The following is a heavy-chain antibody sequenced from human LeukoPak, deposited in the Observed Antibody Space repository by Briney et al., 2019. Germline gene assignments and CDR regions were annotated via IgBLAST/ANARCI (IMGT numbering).Heavy chain of an antibody. D-gene: IGHD3-22*01. Sequence: ASVKVSCKASGHTLAGYYIHWVRQAPGQGLEWMGIINPSGGSTSYAQKLQGRVTMTTDTSTSTAYMELRSLRSDDTAVYYCARDRITMIVVENDWFDPWGQGTLVTVSS. CDR1: GHTLAGYY. V-gene: IGHV1-46*01. J-gene: IGHJ5*02. CDR2: INPSGGST. CDR3: ARDRITMIVVENDWFDP.